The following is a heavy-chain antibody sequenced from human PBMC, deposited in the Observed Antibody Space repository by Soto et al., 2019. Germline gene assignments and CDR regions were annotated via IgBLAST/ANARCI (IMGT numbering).Heavy chain of an antibody. CDR2: ISAYNGNI. Sequence: QVRLVQSGAEVKKPGASVKVSCKTYGYDFTNYGINWVRQAPGQGPEWMGWISAYNGNIVYAQNFRGRATLTTDTSPGSAYIELRSLRSDDTVGYYCAKGHAILTSCKFTFWGHGTLVPVSS. CDR1: GYDFTNYG. CDR3: AKGHAILTSCKFTF. D-gene: IGHD3-9*01. J-gene: IGHJ4*01. V-gene: IGHV1-18*01.